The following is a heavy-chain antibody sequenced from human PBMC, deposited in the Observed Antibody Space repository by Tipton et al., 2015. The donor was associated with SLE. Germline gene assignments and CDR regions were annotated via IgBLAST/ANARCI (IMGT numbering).Heavy chain of an antibody. J-gene: IGHJ3*02. D-gene: IGHD3-22*01. CDR3: ARVVVVISDAFDI. CDR2: IYYSGST. V-gene: IGHV4-39*07. CDR1: GGSISSSSYY. Sequence: TLSLTCTVSGGSISSSSYYWGWIRQPPGKGLEWIGSIYYSGSTNYNPSLKSRVTISVDTSKNQFSLNLSSVTAADTAVYYCARVVVVISDAFDIWGQGTMVTVSS.